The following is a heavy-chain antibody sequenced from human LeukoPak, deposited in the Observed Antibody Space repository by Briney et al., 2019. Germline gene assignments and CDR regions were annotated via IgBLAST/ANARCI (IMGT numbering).Heavy chain of an antibody. CDR3: AKDKGAYSKSHPFDH. CDR1: GFTFDDYA. V-gene: IGHV3-9*01. Sequence: GGSLRLSCAASGFTFDDYAMHWVRQAPGKGLECVSGISWNSGDIEYADSVKGRFTISRDNAKNSLYLQMNSLRPGDTALYYCAKDKGAYSKSHPFDHWGQGILVTVSS. J-gene: IGHJ4*02. CDR2: ISWNSGDI. D-gene: IGHD6-13*01.